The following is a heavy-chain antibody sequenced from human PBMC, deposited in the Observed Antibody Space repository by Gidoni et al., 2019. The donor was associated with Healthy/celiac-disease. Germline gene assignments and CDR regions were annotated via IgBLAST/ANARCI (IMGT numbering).Heavy chain of an antibody. V-gene: IGHV4-34*01. CDR3: ARGEVGAPAFFDY. CDR2: INHSGST. D-gene: IGHD1-26*01. J-gene: IGHJ4*02. CDR1: GGSCSGYY. Sequence: QVQLQQWGAGLLQPSETLSLTCAVYGGSCSGYYWSWIRQPPGKGLEWIGEINHSGSTNYNPSLKSRVTISVDTSKNQFSLKLSSVTAADTAVYYCARGEVGAPAFFDYWGQGTLVTVSS.